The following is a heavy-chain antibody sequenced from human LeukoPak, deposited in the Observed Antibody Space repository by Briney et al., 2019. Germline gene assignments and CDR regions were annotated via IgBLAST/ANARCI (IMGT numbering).Heavy chain of an antibody. CDR1: GGSISSYY. J-gene: IGHJ5*02. CDR3: AREIRYCSSTSCAGFGP. Sequence: SETLSLTCTVSGGSISSYYWSWIRQPPGKGLEWIGYIYYSGSTNYNPSLKSRVTISVDTSKNQFSLKLSSVTAADTAVYYCAREIRYCSSTSCAGFGPWGQGTLVTVSS. V-gene: IGHV4-59*01. D-gene: IGHD2-2*01. CDR2: IYYSGST.